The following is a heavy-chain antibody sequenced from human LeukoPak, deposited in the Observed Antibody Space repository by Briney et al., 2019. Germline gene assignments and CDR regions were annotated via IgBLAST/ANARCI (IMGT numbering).Heavy chain of an antibody. CDR2: INHSGST. CDR3: ARGGRRITMIVVVRTAFDI. D-gene: IGHD3-22*01. Sequence: SETLSLTCAVYGGSFSGYYWSWIRQPPGKGLEWIGEINHSGSTNYNPSLKSRVTISVDTSKNQFSLKLSSVTAADTAVYYCARGGRRITMIVVVRTAFDIWGQGTMVTVSS. V-gene: IGHV4-34*01. CDR1: GGSFSGYY. J-gene: IGHJ3*02.